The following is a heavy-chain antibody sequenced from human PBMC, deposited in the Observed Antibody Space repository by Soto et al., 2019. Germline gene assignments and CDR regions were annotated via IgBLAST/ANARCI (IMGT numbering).Heavy chain of an antibody. J-gene: IGHJ4*02. D-gene: IGHD5-12*01. Sequence: EVQLVESGGGLVKPGESLRLSCAASGFTFSAYTMIWVRQTPGKGLEWVSCISSSSSYIYYADSVKGRFTISRDNAKNSLYLQINSLRGEDTAVYYYARDRYSGFESPFLIDSWGQGALVTVSS. CDR2: ISSSSSYI. V-gene: IGHV3-21*01. CDR3: ARDRYSGFESPFLIDS. CDR1: GFTFSAYT.